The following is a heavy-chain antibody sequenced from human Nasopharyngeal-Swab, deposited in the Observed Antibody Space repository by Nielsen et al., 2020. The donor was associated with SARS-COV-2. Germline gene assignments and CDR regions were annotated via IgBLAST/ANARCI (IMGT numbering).Heavy chain of an antibody. CDR1: GDSISRSRYY. CDR3: TRRTESAPGGADD. J-gene: IGHJ1*01. V-gene: IGHV4-39*01. Sequence: SETLSLTCTVSGDSISRSRYYWGWIRQPPGEGLEWIASIYHSGSTFYNPSLKSRVTISVDTSKNQFSLKLSSVTAADTATYYCTRRTESAPGGADDWGQGTLVTVSS. CDR2: IYHSGST. D-gene: IGHD6-6*01.